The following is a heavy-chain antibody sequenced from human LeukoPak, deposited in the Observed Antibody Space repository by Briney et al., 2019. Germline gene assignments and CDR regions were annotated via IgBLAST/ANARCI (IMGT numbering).Heavy chain of an antibody. J-gene: IGHJ4*02. D-gene: IGHD4-17*01. CDR3: ARESKGRSKIDY. Sequence: PGRSLRLSCAASGFTFNGYWMSWVRQAPGKGLEWVANINKDGSERYNVDSVKGRFTISRDNANKSLYLQMNSLRAEDTSVYYCARESKGRSKIDYWGQGTLVTVSS. V-gene: IGHV3-7*01. CDR1: GFTFNGYW. CDR2: INKDGSER.